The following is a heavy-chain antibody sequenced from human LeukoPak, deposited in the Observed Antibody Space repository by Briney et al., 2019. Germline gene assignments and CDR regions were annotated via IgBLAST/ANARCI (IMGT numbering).Heavy chain of an antibody. J-gene: IGHJ4*02. D-gene: IGHD5-18*01. CDR2: IIPNSGGT. Sequence: ASVKVSCKASGYTFTDYYIQWVRQAPGQGLEWMGWIIPNSGGTNYAQKFRGRVTMTRDTSISTAYMELTRLTSDDTAVYYCARESAGVGYIYGYFYWGQGTLVTVSS. V-gene: IGHV1-2*02. CDR1: GYTFTDYY. CDR3: ARESAGVGYIYGYFY.